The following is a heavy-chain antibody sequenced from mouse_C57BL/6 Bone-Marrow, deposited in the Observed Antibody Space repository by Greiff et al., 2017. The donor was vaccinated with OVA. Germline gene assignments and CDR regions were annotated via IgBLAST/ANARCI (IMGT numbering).Heavy chain of an antibody. CDR3: ARGNDGSSVFAY. CDR1: GYAFSSSW. V-gene: IGHV1-82*01. D-gene: IGHD1-1*01. Sequence: QVQLQQSGPELVKPGASVKISCKASGYAFSSSWMNWVKQRPGKGLEWIGRIYPGDGDTNYNGKFKGKATLTADKSSSTAYMQLSSLTSEDSAVYFCARGNDGSSVFAYWGQGTLVTVSA. CDR2: IYPGDGDT. J-gene: IGHJ3*01.